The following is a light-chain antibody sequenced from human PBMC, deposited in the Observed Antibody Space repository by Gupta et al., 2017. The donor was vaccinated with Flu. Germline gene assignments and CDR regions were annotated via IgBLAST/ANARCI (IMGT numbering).Light chain of an antibody. V-gene: IGKV3-20*01. CDR2: GTS. CDR3: QQHGSSPRTS. CDR1: QSVSSDY. J-gene: IGKJ2*01. Sequence: EIVLTQSPGTLSLSSGERATLSCRASQSVSSDYLAWYQQKPGQAPILLIYGTSNRATGIPDRFSGSGSGTDFTLTITRLEPEDFAVYYCQQHGSSPRTSFGQGTKLEI.